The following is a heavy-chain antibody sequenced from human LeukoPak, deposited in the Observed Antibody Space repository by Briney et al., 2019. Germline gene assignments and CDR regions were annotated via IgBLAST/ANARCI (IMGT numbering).Heavy chain of an antibody. V-gene: IGHV3-23*01. CDR2: INGSGGST. D-gene: IGHD3-22*01. CDR3: AKDDYYDSSGYYLPDAFDI. Sequence: GRSLRLSCAASGFTFDDYAMHWVRQAPGKGLEWVSAINGSGGSTYYADSVKGRFTISRDNSKNTLYLQMNSLRAEDTAVYYCAKDDYYDSSGYYLPDAFDIWGQGTMVTVSS. CDR1: GFTFDDYA. J-gene: IGHJ3*02.